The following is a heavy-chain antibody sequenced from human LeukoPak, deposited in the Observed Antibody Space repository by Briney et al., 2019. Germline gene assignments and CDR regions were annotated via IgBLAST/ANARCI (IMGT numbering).Heavy chain of an antibody. D-gene: IGHD4-17*01. CDR1: GGSISSYY. J-gene: IGHJ5*02. Sequence: PSETLSLTCTVSGGSISSYYWSWIRQPPGKGLEWIGYIYYSGSTNYNPSLKSRVTISVDTSKNQFSLKLSSVTAADTAVYYCARDGIPYGDSPFDPWGQGTLVTVSS. V-gene: IGHV4-59*01. CDR2: IYYSGST. CDR3: ARDGIPYGDSPFDP.